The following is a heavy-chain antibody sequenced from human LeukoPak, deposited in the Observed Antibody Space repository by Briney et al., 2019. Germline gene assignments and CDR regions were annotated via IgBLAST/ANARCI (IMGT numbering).Heavy chain of an antibody. CDR2: IWYDGINK. Sequence: PGGSLRLSCTVSGFTFSDCWMIWVRQAPGKGLEWVAVIWYDGINKYYADSVKGRFTISRDNSKNTLYLQMNSLSAEDTAVYYCAIRDGYDSDYWGQGTLVTVSS. CDR3: AIRDGYDSDY. CDR1: GFTFSDCW. J-gene: IGHJ4*02. D-gene: IGHD5-24*01. V-gene: IGHV3-33*08.